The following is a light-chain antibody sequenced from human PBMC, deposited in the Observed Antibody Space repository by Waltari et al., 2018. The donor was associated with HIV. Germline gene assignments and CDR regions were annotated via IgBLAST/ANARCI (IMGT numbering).Light chain of an antibody. CDR1: KLRDTY. CDR2: QNS. Sequence: SYELTQPPSVSVSPGQTPSITCSGDKLRDTYGSWYQQEPGQSPVLVIHQNSKRPSGIPERFSGSNSGDTATLTISGTQAVDEADYYCQAWDSSSAVVFGGGTKLTDL. CDR3: QAWDSSSAVV. J-gene: IGLJ2*01. V-gene: IGLV3-1*01.